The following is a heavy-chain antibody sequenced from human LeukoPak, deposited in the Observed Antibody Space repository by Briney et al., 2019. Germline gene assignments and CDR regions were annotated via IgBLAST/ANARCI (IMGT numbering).Heavy chain of an antibody. CDR2: IYYSGST. CDR1: GGSISSYY. J-gene: IGHJ4*02. CDR3: ARNWDSSGYYDY. D-gene: IGHD3-22*01. V-gene: IGHV4-59*01. Sequence: SETLSLTCTVSGGSISSYYWNWIRQSPGKGLEWIGYIYYSGSTNYNPSLKSRVTISVDTSKSQFSLKLSSVTAADTAVYYCARNWDSSGYYDYWGQGTLVTVSS.